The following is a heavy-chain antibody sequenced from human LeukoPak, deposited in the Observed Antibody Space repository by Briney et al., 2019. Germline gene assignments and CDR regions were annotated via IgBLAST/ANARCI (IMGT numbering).Heavy chain of an antibody. CDR3: TRDRGDYGGRVFDY. J-gene: IGHJ4*02. CDR2: IRSKAYGVTT. D-gene: IGHD2-21*02. V-gene: IGHV3-49*04. Sequence: GGSLRLXCTASGFTFGDYAMSWVRQAPGKGLEWVGFIRSKAYGVTTEYAASVKGRFTISRDDSKSIAYLQMNSLKTEDTAVYYCTRDRGDYGGRVFDYWGQGTLVTVSS. CDR1: GFTFGDYA.